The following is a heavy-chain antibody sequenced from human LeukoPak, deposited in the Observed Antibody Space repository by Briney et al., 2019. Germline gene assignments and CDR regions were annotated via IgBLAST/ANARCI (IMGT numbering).Heavy chain of an antibody. CDR1: GFTFRDYW. CDR3: ARALAVADYYFDY. J-gene: IGHJ4*02. V-gene: IGHV3-7*01. CDR2: IKQDGSEK. Sequence: GGSLRLSCAASGFTFRDYWMSWVRQAPGKGLEWVANIKQDGSEKYYVDSVKGRFTISRDNAKNSLYLQMNSLRAEDTAVYYCARALAVADYYFDYWGQGTLVTVSS. D-gene: IGHD6-19*01.